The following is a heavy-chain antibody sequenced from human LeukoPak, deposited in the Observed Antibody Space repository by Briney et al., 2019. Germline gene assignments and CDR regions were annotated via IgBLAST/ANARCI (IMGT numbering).Heavy chain of an antibody. J-gene: IGHJ6*02. CDR2: LIPLFGIT. Sequence: SVKVSCKASGGTFSNYAFSWVRQAPGQGLEWVGRLIPLFGITNYAQKFEDRVTITADKSTGTAYMELSSLRSEDTAVYFCASQSTPLSGLDVWGQGTTVAVSS. D-gene: IGHD2-15*01. CDR3: ASQSTPLSGLDV. CDR1: GGTFSNYA. V-gene: IGHV1-69*04.